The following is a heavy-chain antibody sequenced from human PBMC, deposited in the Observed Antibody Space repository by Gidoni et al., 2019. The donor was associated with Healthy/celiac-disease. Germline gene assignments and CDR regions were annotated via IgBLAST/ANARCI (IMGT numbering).Heavy chain of an antibody. CDR1: GVSTSSGDYY. CDR3: ARGGLVVVPAALGAFDI. J-gene: IGHJ3*02. Sequence: QVQLQESGPGLVKPSQTLSLTCTVSGVSTSSGDYYWRWIRQPPGKGLEWIGYIYYSGGTYYNPSLKSRVTISVDTSKNQFSLKLSSVTAADTAVYYCARGGLVVVPAALGAFDIWGQGTMVTVSS. CDR2: IYYSGGT. D-gene: IGHD2-2*01. V-gene: IGHV4-30-4*01.